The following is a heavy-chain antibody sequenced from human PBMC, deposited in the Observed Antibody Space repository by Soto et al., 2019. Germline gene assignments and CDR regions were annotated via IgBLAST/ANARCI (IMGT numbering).Heavy chain of an antibody. Sequence: GGSLRLSCAASGFIFSSYAMHWVRQAPGKGLEWVAVISNDGSNQYYRDSVKGRFTISRDNSKNSLHLQMNNLRAEDTALYYCARENSSVYYSATGFDFWGQGTLVTVSS. CDR3: ARENSSVYYSATGFDF. J-gene: IGHJ4*02. D-gene: IGHD1-26*01. CDR1: GFIFSSYA. CDR2: ISNDGSNQ. V-gene: IGHV3-30-3*01.